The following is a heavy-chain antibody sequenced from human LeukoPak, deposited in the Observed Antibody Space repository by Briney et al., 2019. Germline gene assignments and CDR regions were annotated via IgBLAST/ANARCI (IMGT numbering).Heavy chain of an antibody. CDR2: IYYSGST. CDR3: ARHRGYSSSWYHGDYYYYMDV. Sequence: SETLSLTCTVSGGSISSSSYYWGWIRQPPGKGLEWIGSIYYSGSTYYNPSLKSRVTISVDTSKNQFSLKLSSVTAADTAVYYCARHRGYSSSWYHGDYYYYMDVWGKGTTVTISS. D-gene: IGHD6-13*01. CDR1: GGSISSSSYY. V-gene: IGHV4-39*01. J-gene: IGHJ6*03.